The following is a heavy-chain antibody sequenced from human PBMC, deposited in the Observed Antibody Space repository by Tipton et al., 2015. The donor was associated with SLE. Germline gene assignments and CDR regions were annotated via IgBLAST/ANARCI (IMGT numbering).Heavy chain of an antibody. CDR3: ATYDFWSGRTPPDAY. Sequence: SLRLSCAASGFTFRDYYMSWIRQAPGKGLEWISHITSSGTTIYYADSVKGRFTISRDNAKNSLYLQMNSLRAEDTAVYYCATYDFWSGRTPPDAYWGQRTLVTVSS. CDR2: ITSSGTTI. D-gene: IGHD3-3*01. CDR1: GFTFRDYY. J-gene: IGHJ4*02. V-gene: IGHV3-11*04.